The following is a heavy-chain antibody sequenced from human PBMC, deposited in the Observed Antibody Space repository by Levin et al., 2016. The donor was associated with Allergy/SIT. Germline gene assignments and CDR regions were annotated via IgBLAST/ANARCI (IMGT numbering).Heavy chain of an antibody. D-gene: IGHD1-26*01. Sequence: SETLSLTCTVSGGSISSYHWTWIRQPPGKGLEWIGFAYYRGSFSNSPSLEGRVTVSVEPSKNQFSLQLTSVTAADTAVYYCARLGSQNYYMDVWGKGTTVTVSS. V-gene: IGHV4-59*13. CDR3: ARLGSQNYYMDV. CDR1: GGSISSYH. CDR2: AYYRGSF. J-gene: IGHJ6*03.